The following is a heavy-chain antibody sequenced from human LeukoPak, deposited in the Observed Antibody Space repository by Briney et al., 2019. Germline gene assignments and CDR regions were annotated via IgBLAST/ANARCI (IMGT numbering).Heavy chain of an antibody. Sequence: GRSLGLSCAATGFTFSNYAIHWGRQAPGKGLEWVAFISDDGSRQHYADSVKGRFTISRDNSKNTLNLQMNSLRAEDTAVYYCVKDRTGTYTLDYWGQGTLVTVSS. CDR1: GFTFSNYA. CDR2: ISDDGSRQ. D-gene: IGHD3-10*01. CDR3: VKDRTGTYTLDY. J-gene: IGHJ4*02. V-gene: IGHV3-30-3*01.